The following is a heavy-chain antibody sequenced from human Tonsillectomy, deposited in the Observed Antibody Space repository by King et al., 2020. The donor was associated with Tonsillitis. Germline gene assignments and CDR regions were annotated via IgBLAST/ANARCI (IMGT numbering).Heavy chain of an antibody. D-gene: IGHD2-15*01. CDR3: ARDRLVADDAFDI. CDR2: ISYDGSDK. Sequence: QLVQSGGGVVQPGRSLRLSCAASGFTFSNYAMHWVRQAPGKGLDWVTVISYDGSDKYYVDSVRGRFTISRDNSKNTLYLQMNSLRAEDTAVYYCARDRLVADDAFDIWGQGTMVTVSS. V-gene: IGHV3-30*04. CDR1: GFTFSNYA. J-gene: IGHJ3*02.